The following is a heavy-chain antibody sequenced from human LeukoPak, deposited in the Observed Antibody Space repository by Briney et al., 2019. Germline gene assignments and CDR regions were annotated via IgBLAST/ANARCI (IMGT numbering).Heavy chain of an antibody. CDR3: ARDSRWDGWLHYYYYYMDV. CDR1: GYTFTSYA. J-gene: IGHJ6*03. Sequence: ASVKVSCKASGYTFTSYAMHWVRQAPGQRLEWMGWINAGNGNTKYSQEFQGRVTITRDTSASTAYMELSSLRSEDTALYYCARDSRWDGWLHYYYYYMDVWGKGTTVTVSS. D-gene: IGHD5-24*01. V-gene: IGHV1-3*03. CDR2: INAGNGNT.